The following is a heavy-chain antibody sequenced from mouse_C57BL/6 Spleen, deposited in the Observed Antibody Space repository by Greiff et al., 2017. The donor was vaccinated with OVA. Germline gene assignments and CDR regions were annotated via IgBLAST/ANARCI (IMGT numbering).Heavy chain of an antibody. CDR1: GYTFTSYW. CDR3: TAQDTRGYYAMDY. D-gene: IGHD3-2*02. V-gene: IGHV1-5*01. Sequence: VQLQQSGTVLARPGASVKMSCKTSGYTFTSYWMHWVKQRPGQGLEWIGAIYPGNSDTSYNQKFKGKAKLTAVTSASTAYMELSSLTNEDSAVYYCTAQDTRGYYAMDYWGQGTSVTVSS. CDR2: IYPGNSDT. J-gene: IGHJ4*01.